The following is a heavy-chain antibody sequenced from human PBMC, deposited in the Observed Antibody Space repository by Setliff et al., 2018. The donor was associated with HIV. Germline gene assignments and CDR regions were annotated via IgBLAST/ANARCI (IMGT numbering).Heavy chain of an antibody. Sequence: ASVKVSCKASGYNFTSHDINWVRQAPGQGLEWMGWMNPKSGNTGYARKFQGRVTMTRKTSISTAYMELRSLRPEDTGVYYCLRGSIQVPGLDHMDVCGKGTTVTVSS. CDR3: LRGSIQVPGLDHMDV. CDR2: MNPKSGNT. CDR1: GYNFTSHD. V-gene: IGHV1-8*01. D-gene: IGHD5-18*01. J-gene: IGHJ6*03.